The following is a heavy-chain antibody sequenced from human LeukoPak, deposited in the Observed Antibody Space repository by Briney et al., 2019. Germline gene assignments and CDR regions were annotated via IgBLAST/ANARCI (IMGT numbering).Heavy chain of an antibody. CDR2: ISSSSSTI. V-gene: IGHV3-48*01. J-gene: IGHJ4*02. D-gene: IGHD3-16*02. Sequence: PGGSLRLSCAASGFTFSSYSMNWVRQAPGKGLEWVSYISSSSSTIYYADSVKGRFTISRDNAKNSLYLQTNSLRAEDAAVYYCARDVLSYGCPTYYFDNWGQGTLVTVSS. CDR1: GFTFSSYS. CDR3: ARDVLSYGCPTYYFDN.